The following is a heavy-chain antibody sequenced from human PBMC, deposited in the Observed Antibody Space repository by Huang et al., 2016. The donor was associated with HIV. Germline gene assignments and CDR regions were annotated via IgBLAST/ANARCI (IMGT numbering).Heavy chain of an antibody. Sequence: QVQLVQSGAEVKKLGSSVKFSCKAYGGTFSIYVSSWVRQAPGQGLEWMGGITPIFDKTNYAHKFQGRVTIIAEESTRTAYMEMSSLRPEDTATYYCATGPRGSGSFNWGQGTLVIVSS. CDR1: GGTFSIYV. D-gene: IGHD1-26*01. CDR2: ITPIFDKT. V-gene: IGHV1-69*01. J-gene: IGHJ4*02. CDR3: ATGPRGSGSFN.